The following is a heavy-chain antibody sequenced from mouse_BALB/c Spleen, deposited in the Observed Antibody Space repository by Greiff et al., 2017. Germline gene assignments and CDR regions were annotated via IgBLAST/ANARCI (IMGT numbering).Heavy chain of an antibody. CDR3: AKHDTVIDHWFAY. CDR2: IYPGDGDT. V-gene: IGHV1-82*01. Sequence: QVQLQQSGPELVKPGASVMISCKASGYAFSSVWLNWVMQRPGQGLEWIGRIYPGDGDTNHNGKFKGKATLTADKSSSTAYMQLNSLTSVGSAVYFCAKHDTVIDHWFAYWGQGRLVTVSA. CDR1: GYAFSSVW. D-gene: IGHD1-1*01. J-gene: IGHJ3*01.